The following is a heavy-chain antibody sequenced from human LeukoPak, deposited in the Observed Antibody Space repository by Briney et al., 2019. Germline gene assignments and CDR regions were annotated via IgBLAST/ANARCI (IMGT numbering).Heavy chain of an antibody. CDR2: ISYDGGNK. Sequence: GGSLRLSCAASGFTFSSYAMHWVRQAPGKGLEWVAVISYDGGNKYYADSVKGRFTISRDNSKNTLYLQMNSLRAEDTAVYYCARELDWPQNYYFDYWGQGTLVTVSS. D-gene: IGHD3-9*01. V-gene: IGHV3-30-3*01. J-gene: IGHJ4*02. CDR3: ARELDWPQNYYFDY. CDR1: GFTFSSYA.